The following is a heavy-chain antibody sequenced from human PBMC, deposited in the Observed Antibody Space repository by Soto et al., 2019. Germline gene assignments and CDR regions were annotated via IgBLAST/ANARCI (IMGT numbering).Heavy chain of an antibody. CDR3: ASWHEREHAYDV. CDR1: GLTVSGKKY. D-gene: IGHD1-1*01. V-gene: IGHV3-53*01. J-gene: IGHJ3*01. Sequence: DVQLVESGGGLIQPGESLRLSCAAFGLTVSGKKYVAWVRQAPGKGLEWVSALYDVDGSFYADSVKGRFTTSSDSSKTTVYLHKNGLRPDDTAVYYCASWHEREHAYDVRGQGTTVTVSS. CDR2: LYDVDGS.